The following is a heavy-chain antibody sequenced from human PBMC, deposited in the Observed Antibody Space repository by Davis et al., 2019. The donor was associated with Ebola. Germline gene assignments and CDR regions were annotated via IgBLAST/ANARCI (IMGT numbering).Heavy chain of an antibody. J-gene: IGHJ3*02. Sequence: AASVKVSCKASGYTFNNYAISWVRQAPGQGLQWMGWISAYNGNTNYAQILQGRVTMTTDTSTGTAYMELRSLRSDDTAMYFCARTSIVGTTTTASDIWGQGTMVTVSS. CDR2: ISAYNGNT. V-gene: IGHV1-18*01. CDR1: GYTFNNYA. CDR3: ARTSIVGTTTTASDI. D-gene: IGHD1-26*01.